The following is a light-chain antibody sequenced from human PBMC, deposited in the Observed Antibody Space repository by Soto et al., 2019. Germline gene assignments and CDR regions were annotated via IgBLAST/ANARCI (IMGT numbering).Light chain of an antibody. CDR1: DSNIGSNS. CDR2: YNN. J-gene: IGLJ1*01. V-gene: IGLV1-47*02. Sequence: QSVLTQPPSASGTAGQVVTISCSGGDSNIGSNSVYWYQHLPRMAPKLLIYYNNQLPSGVPDRFSGSRSGTSSSLAIVGRRSEDEAVYYCAAWDASLSACVFGNGTKVTVL. CDR3: AAWDASLSACV.